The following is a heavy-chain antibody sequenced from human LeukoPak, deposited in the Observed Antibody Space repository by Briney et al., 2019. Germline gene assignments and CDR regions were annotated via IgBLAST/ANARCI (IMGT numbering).Heavy chain of an antibody. J-gene: IGHJ4*02. CDR3: AKGHSSSWYYFGY. V-gene: IGHV3-30*18. CDR2: ISNDGRKK. CDR1: GFTFSNYD. Sequence: GGSLRLSCVASGFTFSNYDMHWVRQAPGKGLEWVAAISNDGRKKSHADSVKGRFTISRDNSKDTLYVQMNSLRAEDTAVYYCAKGHSSSWYYFGYWGQGTLVTVPS. D-gene: IGHD6-13*01.